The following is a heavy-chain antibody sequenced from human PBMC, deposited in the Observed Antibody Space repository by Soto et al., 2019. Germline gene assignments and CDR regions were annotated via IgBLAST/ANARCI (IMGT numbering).Heavy chain of an antibody. D-gene: IGHD3-10*01. V-gene: IGHV1-18*01. CDR2: ISAYNGNT. J-gene: IGHJ6*02. CDR3: ASNYLYYYGSGNTNYYGMDV. Sequence: QVQLVQSGAEVKKPGASVKVSCKASGYTFTSYGISWVRQAPGQGLEWMGWISAYNGNTNYAQKLQGRVTMHTDTSTSTAYMEMRSMRSDDTAVYYCASNYLYYYGSGNTNYYGMDVWGQGTTVTVSS. CDR1: GYTFTSYG.